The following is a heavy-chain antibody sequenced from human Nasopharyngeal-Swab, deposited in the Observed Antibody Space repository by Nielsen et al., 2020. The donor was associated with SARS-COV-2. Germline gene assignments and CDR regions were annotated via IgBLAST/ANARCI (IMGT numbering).Heavy chain of an antibody. Sequence: ASVKVSCKASGYTFTSYGISWVRQAPGHGLEWMGWISAYNGNTNYAQKLQGRVTMTTDTSTSTAYMELRSLRSDDTAVYYCARGRYYYDFWSGPSPNNWFDPWGQGTLVTVSS. CDR3: ARGRYYYDFWSGPSPNNWFDP. CDR2: ISAYNGNT. V-gene: IGHV1-18*01. D-gene: IGHD3-3*01. J-gene: IGHJ5*02. CDR1: GYTFTSYG.